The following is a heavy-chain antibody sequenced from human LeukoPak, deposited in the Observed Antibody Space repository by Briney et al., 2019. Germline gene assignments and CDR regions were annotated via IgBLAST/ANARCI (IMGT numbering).Heavy chain of an antibody. J-gene: IGHJ4*02. Sequence: GGSLRLSCAVSGLTFSTYAMSWVRQAPGKGLEWVSAVRGSGSDKYYADSVKGRFTISRDNSTNTLYLQMNSLRAGDTAVYYCVREDYGGNSVFDSWGQGTLVTVSS. CDR2: VRGSGSDK. V-gene: IGHV3-23*01. CDR1: GLTFSTYA. CDR3: VREDYGGNSVFDS. D-gene: IGHD4-23*01.